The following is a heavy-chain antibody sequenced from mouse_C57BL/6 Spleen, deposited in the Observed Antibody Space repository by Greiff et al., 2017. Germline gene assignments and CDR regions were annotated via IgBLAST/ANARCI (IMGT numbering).Heavy chain of an antibody. CDR1: GYTFTSYW. J-gene: IGHJ4*01. CDR2: IDPNSGGT. V-gene: IGHV1-72*01. Sequence: VQLQQPGAELVKPGASVKLSCKASGYTFTSYWMHWVKQRPGRGLEWIGRIDPNSGGTKYNEKFKSKATLTVDKPSSTAYMQVSSLTAEDSAVYYCARWGWDGGYAMDYWGQGTSVTVSS. CDR3: ARWGWDGGYAMDY. D-gene: IGHD4-1*01.